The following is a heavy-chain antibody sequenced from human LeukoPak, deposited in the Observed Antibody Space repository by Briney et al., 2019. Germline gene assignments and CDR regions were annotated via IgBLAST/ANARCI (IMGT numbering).Heavy chain of an antibody. J-gene: IGHJ4*02. D-gene: IGHD3-10*01. CDR2: IYYSGST. Sequence: SQTLSLTCTVSGGSISSGGYYWSWIRQHPGKGLEWIGYIYYSGSTYYNPSLKSRVTISVDTSKNQFSLKLSSMTAADTAVYYCARFAMVRGVIPRGYFDYWGQGTLVTVSS. CDR3: ARFAMVRGVIPRGYFDY. CDR1: GGSISSGGYY. V-gene: IGHV4-31*03.